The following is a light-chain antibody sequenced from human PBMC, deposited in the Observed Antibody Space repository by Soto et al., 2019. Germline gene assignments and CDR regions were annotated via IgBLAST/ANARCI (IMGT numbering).Light chain of an antibody. CDR3: QTGGTDVV. CDR2: LNSDGSH. Sequence: QLVLTQSPSASASLGASVKLTCTLSSGHSSYAIAWHQQQPEKGPRYLMKLNSDGSHSKGDGIPDRFSGSSSGAERYLTISSLQSEDEADYYCQTGGTDVVFGGGTQLTVL. J-gene: IGLJ2*01. CDR1: SGHSSYA. V-gene: IGLV4-69*01.